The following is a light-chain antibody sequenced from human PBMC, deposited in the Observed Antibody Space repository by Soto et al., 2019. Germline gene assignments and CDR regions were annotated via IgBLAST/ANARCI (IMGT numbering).Light chain of an antibody. CDR1: QSISIW. Sequence: DIHMTQSPSTLSASVGDRVTITCRASQSISIWLAWYQQKPGKAPNLLIYKTSSLESGVPSRFSGSGSGTEFTLTISSLQPDDVATYCCQHYNDYSWTFGQGTKVEIK. V-gene: IGKV1-5*03. CDR2: KTS. J-gene: IGKJ1*01. CDR3: QHYNDYSWT.